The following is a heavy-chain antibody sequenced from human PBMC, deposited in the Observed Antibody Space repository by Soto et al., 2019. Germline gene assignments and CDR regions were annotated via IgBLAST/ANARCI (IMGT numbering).Heavy chain of an antibody. CDR2: ISSSSSYI. CDR1: GFTFSSYS. CDR3: ARDLYSSSARYFDY. Sequence: EVQLVASGGGLVKPGGSLRLSCAASGFTFSSYSMNWVRQAPGKGLEWVSSISSSSSYIYYADSVKGRFTISRDNDKNSLYLQMNGLRAEDTAVYYCARDLYSSSARYFDYWGQGTLVTVSS. V-gene: IGHV3-21*01. D-gene: IGHD6-6*01. J-gene: IGHJ4*02.